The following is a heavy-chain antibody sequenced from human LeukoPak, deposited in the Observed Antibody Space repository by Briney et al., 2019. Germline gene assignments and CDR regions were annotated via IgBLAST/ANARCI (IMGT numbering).Heavy chain of an antibody. J-gene: IGHJ4*02. Sequence: SETLSLTCTVSGGSISSGGYYWSWIRQHPGKGLEWIGYIYYSGSTYYNPSLKSRVTISVDTSKNQFSLKLSSVTAADTAVYYCARGGSSSSRVDYWGQGTPVTVSS. CDR3: ARGGSSSSRVDY. V-gene: IGHV4-31*03. CDR1: GGSISSGGYY. D-gene: IGHD6-6*01. CDR2: IYYSGST.